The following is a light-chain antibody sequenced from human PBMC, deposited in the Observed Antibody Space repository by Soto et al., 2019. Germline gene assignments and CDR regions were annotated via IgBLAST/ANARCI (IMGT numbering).Light chain of an antibody. Sequence: EIVLTQSPRTLSLSPGERVTLSCRASQSVGSNYLAWYQQKPGQAPRLLIYSASIRATGIPDRFSGRGSGTDFTLTISRLEPEDFAMYYCQQYGGSPRVTFGEGTKVEIK. CDR3: QQYGGSPRVT. CDR2: SAS. J-gene: IGKJ4*01. CDR1: QSVGSNY. V-gene: IGKV3-20*01.